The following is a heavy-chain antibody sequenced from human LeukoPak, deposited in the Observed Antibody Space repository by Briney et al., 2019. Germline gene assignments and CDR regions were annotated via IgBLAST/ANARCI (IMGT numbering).Heavy chain of an antibody. J-gene: IGHJ4*02. D-gene: IGHD1-26*01. CDR2: ISGSGATT. CDR1: GFTFSNYA. CDR3: AKDLTVSPTTPDF. V-gene: IGHV3-23*01. Sequence: PGGSLRFSCAASGFTFSNYAMSWVRQAPGKGLEWVSAISGSGATTYYADSVKGRFTTSRDTSKNTLYLQMNSLRAEDTAVYYCAKDLTVSPTTPDFWGQGTLVTVSS.